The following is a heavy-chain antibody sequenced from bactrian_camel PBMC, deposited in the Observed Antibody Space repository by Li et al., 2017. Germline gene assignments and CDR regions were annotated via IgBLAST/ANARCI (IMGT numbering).Heavy chain of an antibody. Sequence: QVQLVESGGGSVQAGGSLELSCAASGYVYNTYSMGWFRQAPGKEREGVAGIDLLGKKTYADSVKGRFTASQDEAKNTLYLQMDSLQPEDTGMYYCAADSRLAFQLYSLSPFYNFWGQGTQVTVS. J-gene: IGHJ4*01. CDR3: AADSRLAFQLYSLSPFYNF. V-gene: IGHV3S53*01. CDR2: IDLLGKK. CDR1: GYVYNTYS. D-gene: IGHD4*01.